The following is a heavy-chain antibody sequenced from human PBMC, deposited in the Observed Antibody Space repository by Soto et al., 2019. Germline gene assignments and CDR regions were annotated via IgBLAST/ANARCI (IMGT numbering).Heavy chain of an antibody. D-gene: IGHD2-15*01. Sequence: EVQMLESGGYLVQPGGSLRVSCASGFTFSHYTMAWVRQAPGKGLEWVSGFSRSNGVAYYADSVKGRFTISRDNSKNTVFLQMNSLRAEDTAVYYCANGGLHGSIDGGLSYFHHWDQGTQVTVSS. V-gene: IGHV3-23*01. J-gene: IGHJ4*02. CDR1: GFTFSHYT. CDR3: ANGGLHGSIDGGLSYFHH. CDR2: FSRSNGVA.